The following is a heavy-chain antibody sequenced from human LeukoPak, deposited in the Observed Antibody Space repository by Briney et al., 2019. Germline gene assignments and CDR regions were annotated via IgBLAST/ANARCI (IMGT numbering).Heavy chain of an antibody. CDR2: INCNSGGT. D-gene: IGHD6-19*01. Sequence: PEASVKVSCKASGYTFTSYAMNWVRQAPGQGLEWMGWINCNSGGTKYAQKFQGRVTMTRDTSISIAYMELSRLRSEDTAVYYCARGLMYSSGWYPFDYWGQGTLVTVSS. CDR3: ARGLMYSSGWYPFDY. CDR1: GYTFTSYA. V-gene: IGHV1-2*02. J-gene: IGHJ4*02.